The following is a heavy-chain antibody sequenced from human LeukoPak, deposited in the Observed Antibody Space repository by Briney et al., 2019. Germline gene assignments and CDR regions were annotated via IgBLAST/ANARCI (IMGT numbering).Heavy chain of an antibody. CDR3: ARDSANLRQDPWSMDV. D-gene: IGHD1-7*01. CDR2: ISSSSSTI. CDR1: GFTFSSYS. V-gene: IGHV3-48*04. Sequence: PGGSLRLSCAASGFTFSSYSMNWVRQAPGKGLEWVSYISSSSSTIYHADSVKGRFTISRDNAKNSLYLQMNSLRAEDTAVYYCARDSANLRQDPWSMDVWGQGTTVTVSS. J-gene: IGHJ6*02.